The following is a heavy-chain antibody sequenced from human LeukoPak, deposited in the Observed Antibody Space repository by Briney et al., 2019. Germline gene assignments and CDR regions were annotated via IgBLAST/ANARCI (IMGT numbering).Heavy chain of an antibody. J-gene: IGHJ4*02. CDR2: IYYSGRT. CDR1: GGSISSSSYY. D-gene: IGHD6-13*01. CDR3: ARGRGSWVDY. V-gene: IGHV4-39*07. Sequence: SETLSLTCTVSGGSISSSSYYWGWIRPRPGQGLEWIGSIYYSGRTYYNPSLKSRVTISVDTSKNQFSLKLSSVTAADTAVYYCARGRGSWVDYWGQGTLVTVSS.